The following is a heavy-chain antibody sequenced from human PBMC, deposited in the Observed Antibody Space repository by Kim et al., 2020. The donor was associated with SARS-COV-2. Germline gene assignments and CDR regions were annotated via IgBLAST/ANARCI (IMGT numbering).Heavy chain of an antibody. CDR1: GFTFSSYS. D-gene: IGHD6-6*01. CDR2: ISSSSSTI. CDR3: ARDSSSSLRWWFDP. Sequence: GGSLRLSCAASGFTFSSYSMNWVRQAPGKGLEWVSYISSSSSTIYYADSVKGRFTISRDNAKNSLYLQMNSLRDEDTAVYYCARDSSSSLRWWFDPWGQGTLVTVSS. V-gene: IGHV3-48*02. J-gene: IGHJ5*02.